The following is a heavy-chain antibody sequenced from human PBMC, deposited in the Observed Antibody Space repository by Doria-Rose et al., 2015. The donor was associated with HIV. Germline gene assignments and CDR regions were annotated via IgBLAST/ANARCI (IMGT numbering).Heavy chain of an antibody. Sequence: QITLKESGPVLVKPTETLTLTCTVSGVSLSSPGMGVSWIRQPPGKALEWLANISSDDERSYNTSVKSRLTISRGTSKSQVVLTMTDMDPVDTATYYCARIKSSRWYHKYYFDFWGQGTLVIVSA. CDR2: ISSDDER. CDR3: ARIKSSRWYHKYYFDF. V-gene: IGHV2-26*01. CDR1: GVSLSSPGMG. J-gene: IGHJ4*02. D-gene: IGHD6-13*01.